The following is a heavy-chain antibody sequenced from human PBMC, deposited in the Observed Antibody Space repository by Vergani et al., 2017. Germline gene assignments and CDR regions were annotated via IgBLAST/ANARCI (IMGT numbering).Heavy chain of an antibody. Sequence: VQLVESGAEVKKPGSSVKVSCKASGGTFSSYAISWVRQAPGQGLEWMGGIITIFGTANYAQKFQGRVTMTADESTSTAYMELSSLRSEDTAVYYCARSLYPSPAPIKPGLSGGICYSPGSQGTLVTVSS. CDR3: ARSLYPSPAPIKPGLSGGICYSP. V-gene: IGHV1-69*01. CDR2: IITIFGTA. CDR1: GGTFSSYA. J-gene: IGHJ5*02. D-gene: IGHD2-15*01.